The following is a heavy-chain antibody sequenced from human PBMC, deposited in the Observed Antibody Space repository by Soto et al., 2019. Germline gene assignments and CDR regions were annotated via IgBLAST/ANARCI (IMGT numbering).Heavy chain of an antibody. CDR2: ISYSGST. Sequence: SETLSLTCTVSGGSISSYYWSWIRQPPGKGLEFIGYISYSGSTNYNPSLKSRVTISVDTSKNQFSLKLNSVTAADTAVYYCASLNYDILTGYYAFDIWGQGTMVTVSS. CDR1: GGSISSYY. CDR3: ASLNYDILTGYYAFDI. V-gene: IGHV4-59*01. J-gene: IGHJ3*02. D-gene: IGHD3-9*01.